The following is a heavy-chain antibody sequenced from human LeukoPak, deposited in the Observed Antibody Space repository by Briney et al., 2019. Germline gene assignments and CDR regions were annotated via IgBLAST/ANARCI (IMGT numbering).Heavy chain of an antibody. Sequence: SETLSLTCAVYGGSLSGYYWSWIRQPPGKGLEWIGEINHSGSTNYNPSLKSRVTISVDTSKNQFSLKLSSVTAADTAVYYCARGVTPTTYNWFDPWGQGTLVTVSS. CDR3: ARGVTPTTYNWFDP. V-gene: IGHV4-34*01. CDR2: INHSGST. D-gene: IGHD2/OR15-2a*01. CDR1: GGSLSGYY. J-gene: IGHJ5*02.